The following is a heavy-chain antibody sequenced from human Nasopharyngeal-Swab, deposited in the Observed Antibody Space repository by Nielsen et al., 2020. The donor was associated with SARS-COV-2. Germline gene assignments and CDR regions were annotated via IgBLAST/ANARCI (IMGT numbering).Heavy chain of an antibody. CDR1: GYTFTSYG. CDR2: ISAYNGNT. D-gene: IGHD3-3*01. V-gene: IGHV1-18*01. Sequence: ASVQVSCKASGYTFTSYGISWVRQAPAQGLEWMGWISAYNGNTNYAQKLQGRVTMTTDTSTSTAYMELRSLRSDDTAVYYCARDGKVLRFLEWLEGGKAHFDYWGQGTLVTVSS. CDR3: ARDGKVLRFLEWLEGGKAHFDY. J-gene: IGHJ4*02.